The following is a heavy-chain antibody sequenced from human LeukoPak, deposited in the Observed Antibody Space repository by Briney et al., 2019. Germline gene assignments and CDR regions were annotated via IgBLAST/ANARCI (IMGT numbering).Heavy chain of an antibody. V-gene: IGHV5-51*01. Sequence: GESLKISCKGSGYRFTTYWIGWVRQMPGKGLEWMGIIYPGDSDTRYSPSFQGQVTISADKSISTAYLQWSSLKASDTAIYYCARHIDYYDSSGYYYWGQGTLVTVSS. CDR1: GYRFTTYW. J-gene: IGHJ4*02. D-gene: IGHD3-22*01. CDR3: ARHIDYYDSSGYYY. CDR2: IYPGDSDT.